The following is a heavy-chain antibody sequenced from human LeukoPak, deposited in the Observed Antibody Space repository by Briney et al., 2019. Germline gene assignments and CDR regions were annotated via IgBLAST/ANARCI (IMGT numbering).Heavy chain of an antibody. Sequence: SVKVSCKASGGTFSSYTISWVRQAPGQGLEWMGRIIPILGIANYAQKFQGRVTVTADKSTSTAYMELSSLRSEDTAVYYCARGATVTSWFDPWGQETLVTVSS. CDR3: ARGATVTSWFDP. CDR1: GGTFSSYT. J-gene: IGHJ5*02. CDR2: IIPILGIA. D-gene: IGHD4-17*01. V-gene: IGHV1-69*02.